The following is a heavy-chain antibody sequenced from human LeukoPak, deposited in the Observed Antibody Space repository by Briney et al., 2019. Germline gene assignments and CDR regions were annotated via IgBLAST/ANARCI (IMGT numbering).Heavy chain of an antibody. V-gene: IGHV3-23*01. CDR3: AKNHEHGRYAGFDF. CDR1: GFTFNTYA. Sequence: GGSLRLSCAASGFTFNTYAMSWVRQAPGKGLEWVSAISGSGGSTYYADSVKGRFTISRDNSKNMVYLELNSLRAEDTAVYYCAKNHEHGRYAGFDFWAEGALAAVSS. CDR2: ISGSGGST. J-gene: IGHJ3*01. D-gene: IGHD2-2*01.